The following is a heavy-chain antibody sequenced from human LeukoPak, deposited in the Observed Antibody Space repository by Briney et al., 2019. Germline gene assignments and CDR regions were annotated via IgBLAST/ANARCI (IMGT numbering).Heavy chain of an antibody. D-gene: IGHD3-22*01. CDR3: ARVGYYDSSGYRAFDI. V-gene: IGHV3-21*01. CDR2: ISSSSSYI. Sequence: GGSLRLSCAASGFTFSSYSMNWVRQASGKGLEWVSSISSSSSYIYYADSVKGRFTISRDNAKNSLYLQMNSLRAEDTAVYYCARVGYYDSSGYRAFDIWGQGTMVTVSS. J-gene: IGHJ3*02. CDR1: GFTFSSYS.